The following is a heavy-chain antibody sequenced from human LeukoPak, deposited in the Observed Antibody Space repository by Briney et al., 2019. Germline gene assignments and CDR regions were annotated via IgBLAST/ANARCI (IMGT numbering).Heavy chain of an antibody. Sequence: GGSLRLSCAASGFTFSSYAMHWVRQAPGKGLEWVAVISYDGSNKYYADSVKGRFTISRDNSKNTLYLQMNSLRAEDTAVYYCARDGGIEQWLVWYFDYWGQGTLVTVSS. CDR2: ISYDGSNK. CDR1: GFTFSSYA. V-gene: IGHV3-30-3*01. J-gene: IGHJ4*02. D-gene: IGHD6-19*01. CDR3: ARDGGIEQWLVWYFDY.